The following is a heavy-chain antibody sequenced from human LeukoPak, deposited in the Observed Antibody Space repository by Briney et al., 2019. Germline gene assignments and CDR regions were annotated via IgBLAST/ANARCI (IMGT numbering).Heavy chain of an antibody. Sequence: GGSLRLXCAXSGFXFSSYSMNWVRQAPGKGLEWVSSISSSSSYIFYADSVKGRFTISRDKAQNSLYLQMNSLRAEDNAVIYCLRDRQGYCSNTSCYFDGMDVWGQGTTVTVFS. J-gene: IGHJ6*02. D-gene: IGHD2-2*01. CDR1: GFXFSSYS. CDR2: ISSSSSYI. CDR3: LRDRQGYCSNTSCYFDGMDV. V-gene: IGHV3-21*01.